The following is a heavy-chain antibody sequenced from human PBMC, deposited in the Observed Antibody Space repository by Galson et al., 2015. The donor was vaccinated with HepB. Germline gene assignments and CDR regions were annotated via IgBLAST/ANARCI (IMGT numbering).Heavy chain of an antibody. J-gene: IGHJ6*02. Sequence: SLRLSCAASGFTFSSYAMHWVRQAPGKGLEWVAVISYDGSNKYYADSVKGRFTISRDNSKNTLYLQMNSLRAEDTAVYYCARDEGALGGSGSSTPLYYYYGMDVWGQGTTVTVSS. D-gene: IGHD3-10*01. V-gene: IGHV3-30*04. CDR1: GFTFSSYA. CDR2: ISYDGSNK. CDR3: ARDEGALGGSGSSTPLYYYYGMDV.